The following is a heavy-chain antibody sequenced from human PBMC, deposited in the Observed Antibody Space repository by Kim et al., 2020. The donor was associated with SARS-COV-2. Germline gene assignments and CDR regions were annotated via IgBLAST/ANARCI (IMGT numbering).Heavy chain of an antibody. J-gene: IGHJ4*02. V-gene: IGHV6-1*01. Sequence: SQTLSLTCAISGDSVSSNSAVWNWIRQSPSRGLEWLGRTYYRSKWYNDYAVSVKSRISVNADTSKNQFSLQLNSVTPEDTAVYYCARRSDGRDASFAYWGQGILVTVSS. CDR1: GDSVSSNSAV. CDR2: TYYRSKWYN. D-gene: IGHD2-15*01. CDR3: ARRSDGRDASFAY.